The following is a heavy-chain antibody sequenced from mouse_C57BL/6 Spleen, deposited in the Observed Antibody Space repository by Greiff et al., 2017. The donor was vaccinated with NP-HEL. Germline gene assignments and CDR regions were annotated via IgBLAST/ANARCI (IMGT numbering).Heavy chain of an antibody. D-gene: IGHD1-1*01. CDR1: GYTFTSYW. CDR3: EILDWYFDV. J-gene: IGHJ1*03. V-gene: IGHV1-69*01. Sequence: VQLQQPGAELVMPGASVKLSCKASGYTFTSYWMHWVKQRPGQGLEWIGEIDPSDSYTNYNQKFKGKSTLTVDKSSSTAYMQLSSLTSEDSAVYYCEILDWYFDVWGTGTTVTVSS. CDR2: IDPSDSYT.